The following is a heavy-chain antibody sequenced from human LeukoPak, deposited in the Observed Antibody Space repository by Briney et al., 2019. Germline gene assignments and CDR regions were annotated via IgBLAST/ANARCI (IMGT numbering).Heavy chain of an antibody. CDR3: SAVAGPFDY. CDR1: GFTFSSYS. V-gene: IGHV3-21*01. D-gene: IGHD6-19*01. Sequence: AGGSLRLSCAASGFTFSSYSMNWVRQAPGKGLEWVSSISSSSSYIYYAASVKGRFTISRDNAKNSLYLQMNSLTAEDTAVYYCSAVAGPFDYWGQGTLVTVSS. J-gene: IGHJ4*02. CDR2: ISSSSSYI.